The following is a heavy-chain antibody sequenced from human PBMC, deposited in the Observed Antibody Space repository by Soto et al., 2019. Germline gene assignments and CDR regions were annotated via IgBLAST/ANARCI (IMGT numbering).Heavy chain of an antibody. V-gene: IGHV3-30*18. Sequence: PGGSLRLPCAASGFTFSSYGMHWVRQAPGKGLEWVAVISYDGSNKYYADSVKGRFTISRDNSKNTLYLQMNSLRAEDTAVYYCAKGIYCGGDCIDYWGQGTLVTVSS. D-gene: IGHD2-21*02. CDR2: ISYDGSNK. J-gene: IGHJ4*02. CDR3: AKGIYCGGDCIDY. CDR1: GFTFSSYG.